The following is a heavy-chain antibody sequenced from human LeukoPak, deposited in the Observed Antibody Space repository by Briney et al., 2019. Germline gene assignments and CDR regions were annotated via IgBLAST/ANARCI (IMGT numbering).Heavy chain of an antibody. CDR1: GASISSSTFF. CDR3: ARQRVRNWFDP. V-gene: IGHV4-39*01. Sequence: SETLSLTCTVSGASISSSTFFWGWIRQPPGKGLEWIASISCSGTTYYTPSLSSRLTISVDTTKNQFALRLTSVTAADTATYFCARQRVRNWFDPWGQGALVTVSS. CDR2: ISCSGTT. J-gene: IGHJ5*02.